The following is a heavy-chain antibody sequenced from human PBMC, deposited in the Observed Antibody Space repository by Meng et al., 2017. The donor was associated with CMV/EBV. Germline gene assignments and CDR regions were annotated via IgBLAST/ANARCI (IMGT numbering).Heavy chain of an antibody. CDR2: IYYSGST. CDR1: GGSISSYY. V-gene: IGHV4-59*01. J-gene: IGHJ6*02. CDR3: ARGVEMATINYYGMDV. D-gene: IGHD5-24*01. Sequence: GSLRLSCTVSGGSISSYYWSWIRQPPGKGLEWIGYIYYSGSTNYNPSLKSRVTISVDTSKNQFSLKLSSVTAADTAAYYCARGVEMATINYYGMDVWGQGTTVTVSS.